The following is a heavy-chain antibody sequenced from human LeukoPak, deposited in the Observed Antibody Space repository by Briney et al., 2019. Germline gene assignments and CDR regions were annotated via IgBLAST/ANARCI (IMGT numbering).Heavy chain of an antibody. CDR1: GFTFSSYW. V-gene: IGHV3-74*01. CDR2: INSDGSST. CDR3: AKDYA. D-gene: IGHD4-17*01. J-gene: IGHJ5*02. Sequence: QPGGSLRLSCAASGFTFSSYWMHWVRQAPGKGLVWVSHINSDGSSTNYADSVKGRLTISRDNAKNTLYLQMNSLRAEDTAVHYCAKDYAWGQGTLVTVSS.